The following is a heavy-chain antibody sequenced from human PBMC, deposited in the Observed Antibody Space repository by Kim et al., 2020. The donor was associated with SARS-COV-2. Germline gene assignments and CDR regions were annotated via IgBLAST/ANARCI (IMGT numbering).Heavy chain of an antibody. J-gene: IGHJ4*02. CDR2: ISYDGSNK. CDR1: GFTFSSYA. Sequence: GGSLRLSCAASGFTFSSYAMHWVRQAPGKGLEWVAVISYDGSNKYYADSVKGRFTISRDNSKNTLYLQMNSLRAEDTAVYYCARVGFDWLFLDYWGQGTLVTVSS. CDR3: ARVGFDWLFLDY. D-gene: IGHD3-9*01. V-gene: IGHV3-30*04.